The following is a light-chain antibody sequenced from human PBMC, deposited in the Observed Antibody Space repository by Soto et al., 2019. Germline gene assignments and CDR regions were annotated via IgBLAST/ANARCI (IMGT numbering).Light chain of an antibody. J-gene: IGLJ1*01. CDR1: SSDVGAYNY. Sequence: QSVLTQPASVSGSPGQSITISCTGTSSDVGAYNYVSWYQQHPGKAPKLMIYDVSNRPSGVSNRFSGSKSGNTASLTISGLQAEYEADYYCSSYTSSNTYVFGTGTKVTVL. CDR2: DVS. V-gene: IGLV2-14*03. CDR3: SSYTSSNTYV.